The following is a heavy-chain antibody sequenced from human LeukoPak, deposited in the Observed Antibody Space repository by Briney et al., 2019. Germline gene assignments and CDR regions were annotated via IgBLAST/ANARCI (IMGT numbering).Heavy chain of an antibody. V-gene: IGHV4-4*07. Sequence: SETLSLTCTVSGGSVSDYYWSWIRQPAGKGLEWIGRFYISGNTNYNPSLKSRVTMSIDTSENQVFLRLSSVTAADTAVYYCARLIVVVPAAISAFDIWGQGTMVTVSS. J-gene: IGHJ3*02. CDR1: GGSVSDYY. D-gene: IGHD2-2*02. CDR2: FYISGNT. CDR3: ARLIVVVPAAISAFDI.